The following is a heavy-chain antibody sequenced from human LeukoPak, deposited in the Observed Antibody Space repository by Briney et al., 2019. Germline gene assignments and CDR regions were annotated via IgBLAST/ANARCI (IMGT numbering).Heavy chain of an antibody. CDR1: GGTFSSYA. J-gene: IGHJ4*02. V-gene: IGHV1-69*05. CDR2: IIPIFGTA. Sequence: SVKVSCKASGGTFSSYAISWVRQAPGQGLEWMGRIIPIFGTANYAQKFQGRVTITTDESTSTAYMGLSSLRSEDTAVYYCGTRYYGSGAGYWGQGTLVTVSS. D-gene: IGHD3-10*01. CDR3: GTRYYGSGAGY.